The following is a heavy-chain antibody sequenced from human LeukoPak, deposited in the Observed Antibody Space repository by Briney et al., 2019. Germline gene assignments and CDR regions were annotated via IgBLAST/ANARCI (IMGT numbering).Heavy chain of an antibody. CDR2: IKQDGSEK. J-gene: IGHJ4*02. CDR1: GFIFSSAA. D-gene: IGHD3-22*01. V-gene: IGHV3-7*01. CDR3: ARERNYYDSSGDRTFFDY. Sequence: PGGSLRLSCEASGFIFSSAAMNWVRQAPGKGLEWVANIKQDGSEKYYVDSVKGRFTISRDNAKNSLYLQMNSLRAEDTAVYYCARERNYYDSSGDRTFFDYWGQGTLVTVSS.